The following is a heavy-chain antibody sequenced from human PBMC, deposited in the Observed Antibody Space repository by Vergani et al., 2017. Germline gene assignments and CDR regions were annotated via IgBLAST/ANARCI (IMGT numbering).Heavy chain of an antibody. CDR3: AGVFLGLWRGSWFDP. V-gene: IGHV4-34*01. Sequence: QVQLQQWCAGLLKPSETLSLTCAVHGGSFSGYYWSWIRQPPGKGLEWIGEINHSGSTNYNPSLKSRVTISVDTSKNQVSLKQSSVTDADTAVYDCAGVFLGLWRGSWFDPWGQGTLVTVSS. CDR1: GGSFSGYY. J-gene: IGHJ5*02. CDR2: INHSGST. D-gene: IGHD5-18*01.